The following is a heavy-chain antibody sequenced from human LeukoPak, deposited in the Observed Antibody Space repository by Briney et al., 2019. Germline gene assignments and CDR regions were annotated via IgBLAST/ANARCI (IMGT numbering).Heavy chain of an antibody. D-gene: IGHD1-26*01. J-gene: IGHJ5*02. CDR3: TRDSGTYNWFAP. CDR1: GFTFSGSA. Sequence: GGSLRLSCAASGFTFSGSAIHWVRQSSWKGLDWVGQIDKKDKGYATAIAYAASVKGRFTISRDDSINTAYLQMKSLKTEDTALYYCTRDSGTYNWFAPWGQGTLVTVSS. CDR2: IDKKDKGYAT. V-gene: IGHV3-73*01.